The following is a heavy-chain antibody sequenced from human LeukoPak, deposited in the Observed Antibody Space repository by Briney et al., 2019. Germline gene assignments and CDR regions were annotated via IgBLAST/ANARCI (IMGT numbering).Heavy chain of an antibody. V-gene: IGHV1-8*01. CDR3: AFCGGDCGGAFDV. Sequence: GASVKVSCKASGYTFTNYDINWLRQATGQGLEWMAWMTPNSGNTGHEQKFQGRLTMTRDISISTAYMELGSLRSEDTAVYYCAFCGGDCGGAFDVWGQGTMVTVSS. D-gene: IGHD2-21*02. J-gene: IGHJ3*01. CDR1: GYTFTNYD. CDR2: MTPNSGNT.